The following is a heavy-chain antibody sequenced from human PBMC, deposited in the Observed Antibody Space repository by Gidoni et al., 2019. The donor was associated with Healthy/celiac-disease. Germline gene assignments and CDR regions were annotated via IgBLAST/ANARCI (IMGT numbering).Heavy chain of an antibody. D-gene: IGHD3-3*01. J-gene: IGHJ6*02. CDR3: ARDRGNYDFWSGYYRYYYYGMDV. V-gene: IGHV3-11*01. CDR2: SSSSGSTI. CDR1: GFTFSYYY. Sequence: QVQLVESGGGLVKPGGSLRLSCAASGFTFSYYYMSWIRQAPGKGLEWVSYSSSSGSTIYYADSVKGRFTISRDNAKNSLYLQMNSLRAEDTAVYYCARDRGNYDFWSGYYRYYYYGMDVWGQGTTVTVSS.